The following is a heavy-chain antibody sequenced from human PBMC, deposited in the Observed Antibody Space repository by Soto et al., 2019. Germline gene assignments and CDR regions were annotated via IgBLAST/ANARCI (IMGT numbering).Heavy chain of an antibody. CDR2: ISTYNDNT. CDR3: ARIRYSRYHTQFFYGIDV. V-gene: IGHV1-18*01. D-gene: IGHD4-4*01. J-gene: IGHJ6*02. CDR1: GYTFHNFG. Sequence: QVQLEQSGVEVKKPGASVKVTCKASGYTFHNFGISWVRQAPGQGLEWMGWISTYNDNTNYAQKSQGRVTMTTDTCTNTASMELRSLRPDGTAVYYYARIRYSRYHTQFFYGIDVWGQGTTVSVSS.